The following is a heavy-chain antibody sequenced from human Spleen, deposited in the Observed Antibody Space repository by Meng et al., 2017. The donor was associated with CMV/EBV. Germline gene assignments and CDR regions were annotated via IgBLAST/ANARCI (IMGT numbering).Heavy chain of an antibody. CDR3: ARVVPAANLAGMDV. CDR1: GFTFSSYA. CDR2: ISYDGSNK. Sequence: GESLKISCAASGFTFSSYAMHWVRQAPGKGLEWVAVISYDGSNKYYADSVKGRFTISRDNAKNSLYLQMNSLRAEDTAVYYCARVVPAANLAGMDVWGQGTTVTVSS. J-gene: IGHJ6*02. D-gene: IGHD2-2*01. V-gene: IGHV3-30-3*01.